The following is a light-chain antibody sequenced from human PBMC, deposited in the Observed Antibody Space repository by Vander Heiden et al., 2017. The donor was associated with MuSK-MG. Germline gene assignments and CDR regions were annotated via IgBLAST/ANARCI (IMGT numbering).Light chain of an antibody. CDR1: QTISTY. CDR3: QQTYSTPPWT. J-gene: IGKJ1*01. CDR2: AAS. Sequence: DIQMTQSPSSLSASVGDRVTITCRASQTISTYLNWYQQKPGKAPKLLIYAASSLQSGVPSRFSGSRSGPDFTLTISSLQPEDSATYYCQQTYSTPPWTFGQGTKVEI. V-gene: IGKV1-39*01.